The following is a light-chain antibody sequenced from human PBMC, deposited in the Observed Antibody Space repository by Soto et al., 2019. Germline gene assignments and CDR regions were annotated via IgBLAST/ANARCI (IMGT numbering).Light chain of an antibody. CDR3: QQSGWSPIS. V-gene: IGKV3-20*01. CDR2: GAS. Sequence: QCALPLSLSPEARVTLYRRASQSVTTRLAWYQHKPGQAPTLLMSGASNRASGVPVRFSGSGSGTDFTLTISRLEPEDFALYYCQQSGWSPISFGLGALLEVK. J-gene: IGKJ5*01. CDR1: QSVTTR.